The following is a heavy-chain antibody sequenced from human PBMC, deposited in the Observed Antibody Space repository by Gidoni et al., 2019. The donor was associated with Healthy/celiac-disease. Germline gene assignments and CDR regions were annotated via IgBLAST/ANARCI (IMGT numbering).Heavy chain of an antibody. CDR3: ARGRPRYYGSGSYHFDY. V-gene: IGHV4-34*01. Sequence: QVQLPHWRAELLQPSATLSPTGAFYGVSFSGYYWSWIRQHPGKGLEWIGEINHSGSTNYNPSLKSRVTISVDTSKNQFSLKLSSVTAADTAVYYCARGRPRYYGSGSYHFDYWGQGTLVTVSS. CDR1: GVSFSGYY. D-gene: IGHD3-10*01. J-gene: IGHJ4*02. CDR2: INHSGST.